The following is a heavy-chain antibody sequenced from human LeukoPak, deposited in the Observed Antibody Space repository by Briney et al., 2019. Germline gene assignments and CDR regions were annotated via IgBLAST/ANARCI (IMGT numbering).Heavy chain of an antibody. Sequence: GASVTVSCKASGYTFTSYGISWVRQAPGQGLEWMGWISAYNGNTNYAQKLQGRVTMTTDTSTSTAYMELRSLRSDDTAVYYCARFYYGSGSYHYYMDVWGKGTTVTVSS. CDR2: ISAYNGNT. CDR1: GYTFTSYG. CDR3: ARFYYGSGSYHYYMDV. D-gene: IGHD3-10*01. V-gene: IGHV1-18*01. J-gene: IGHJ6*03.